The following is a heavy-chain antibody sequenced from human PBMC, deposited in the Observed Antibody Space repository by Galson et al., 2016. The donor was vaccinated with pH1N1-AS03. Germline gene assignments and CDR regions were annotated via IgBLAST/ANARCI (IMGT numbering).Heavy chain of an antibody. V-gene: IGHV4-38-2*01. J-gene: IGHJ4*02. D-gene: IGHD1-26*01. Sequence: LSLPCAVSGYSISSGFHWAWVRQPPSKGLEWIGTISHSGNTYYNPSLKSRVTMSVDTYKDQFSLKLSSVTAADAAVYYCARFSGSYQFDYWGQGTLVTVSS. CDR2: ISHSGNT. CDR1: GYSISSGFH. CDR3: ARFSGSYQFDY.